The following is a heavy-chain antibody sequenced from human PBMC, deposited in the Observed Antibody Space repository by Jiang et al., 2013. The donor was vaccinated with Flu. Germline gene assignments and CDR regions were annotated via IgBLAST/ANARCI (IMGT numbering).Heavy chain of an antibody. CDR1: GYTFTSYY. V-gene: IGHV1-46*01. CDR3: ARAPSAEYSSSWYENWFDP. CDR2: INPSGGST. J-gene: IGHJ5*02. Sequence: SGAEVKKPGASVKVSCKASGYTFTSYYMHWVRQAPGQGLEWMGIINPSGGSTSYAQKFQGRVTMTRDTSTSTVYMELSSLRSEDTAVYYCARAPSAEYSSSWYENWFDPWGQGTLVTVSS. D-gene: IGHD6-13*01.